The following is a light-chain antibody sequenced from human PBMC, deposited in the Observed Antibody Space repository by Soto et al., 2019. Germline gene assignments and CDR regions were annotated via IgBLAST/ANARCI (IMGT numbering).Light chain of an antibody. J-gene: IGLJ2*01. V-gene: IGLV6-57*01. CDR2: ENN. CDR3: QSYDSSNVI. Sequence: NFMLTQPHSVSESPGKTVTISCTRSNGSIASKYVQWYQQRPGSSPTTVIYENNQRPSGVPDRFSGSIDSSSNSASLTISGLNTEDEADYYCQSYDSSNVIFGGGTKLTVL. CDR1: NGSIASKY.